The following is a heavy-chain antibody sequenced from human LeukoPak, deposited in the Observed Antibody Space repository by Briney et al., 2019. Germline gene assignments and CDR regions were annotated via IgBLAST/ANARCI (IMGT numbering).Heavy chain of an antibody. Sequence: SETLSLTCTVSGGSITRSTDYWGWIRQHPGKGLEWIGYIYYSGSTYYNPSLKSRVTISVDTSKNQFSLKLSSVTAADTAVYYCAKDQGRGWEHTSTFDYWGQGTLVTVSS. CDR2: IYYSGST. CDR1: GGSITRSTDY. D-gene: IGHD1-26*01. CDR3: AKDQGRGWEHTSTFDY. V-gene: IGHV4-31*03. J-gene: IGHJ4*02.